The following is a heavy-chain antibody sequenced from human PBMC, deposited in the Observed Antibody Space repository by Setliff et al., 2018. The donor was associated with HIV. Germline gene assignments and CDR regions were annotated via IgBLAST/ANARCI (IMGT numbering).Heavy chain of an antibody. CDR2: IIPIFGTA. V-gene: IGHV1-69*05. J-gene: IGHJ4*02. D-gene: IGHD3-22*01. CDR3: ASLGYSYDSSGYSLDY. Sequence: SVKVSCKASGGAFSSYAPSWVRQAPGQGLEWMGGIIPIFGTANYAQKFQGRVTITTDESTSTAYMELSSLRSEDTAVYYCASLGYSYDSSGYSLDYWGQGTLVTVSS. CDR1: GGAFSSYA.